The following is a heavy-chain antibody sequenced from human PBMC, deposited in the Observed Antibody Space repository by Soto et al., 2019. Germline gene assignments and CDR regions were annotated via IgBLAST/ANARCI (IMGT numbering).Heavy chain of an antibody. V-gene: IGHV3-74*03. CDR3: ARGGASHAHPPDH. CDR2: ISHDERTT. CDR1: GFTFSNYW. D-gene: IGHD2-8*01. Sequence: GSLRISCAASGFTFSNYWMHWIRPAPGKGLVWVSRISHDERTTTYADSVKGRFTISRDNAKNTVFLEMKSLRAEDTAVYYCARGGASHAHPPDHWGQGTLVTVSS. J-gene: IGHJ4*02.